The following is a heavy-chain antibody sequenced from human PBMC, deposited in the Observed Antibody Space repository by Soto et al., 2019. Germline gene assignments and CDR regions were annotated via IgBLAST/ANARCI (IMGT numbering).Heavy chain of an antibody. CDR3: AKGLRRLLRTQYYYGLDV. J-gene: IGHJ6*02. V-gene: IGHV3-23*01. D-gene: IGHD3-16*01. CDR1: GFAFSPYA. CDR2: ISGSGGNT. Sequence: GGSLRLSCAASGFAFSPYAMTWVRQAPGKGLEWVSSISGSGGNTNYADSVKGRFTVSRDNSKRTLSLQMNSLTEEDTAIYYCAKGLRRLLRTQYYYGLDVWGRGTAVTVSS.